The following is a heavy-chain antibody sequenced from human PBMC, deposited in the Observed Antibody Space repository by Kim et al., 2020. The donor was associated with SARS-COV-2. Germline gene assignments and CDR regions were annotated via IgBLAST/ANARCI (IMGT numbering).Heavy chain of an antibody. D-gene: IGHD3-3*01. CDR3: ARENPFTIFGVEPGCMDV. Sequence: KGRVTISRDNSKNALYLQMNSLRAEDTAVYYCARENPFTIFGVEPGCMDVWGQGTTVTVSS. V-gene: IGHV3-30*01. J-gene: IGHJ6*02.